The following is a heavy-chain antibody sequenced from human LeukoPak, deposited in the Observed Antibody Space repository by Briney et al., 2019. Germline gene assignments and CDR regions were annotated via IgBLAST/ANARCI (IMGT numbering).Heavy chain of an antibody. Sequence: SGTLSLTCAVSGGSISSSNWWSWVRQPPGKGLEWIGEIYHSGSTNYNPSLKSRVTISVAKSKNQFSLKLSSVTAADTAVYYCARDHPLYDINPTAWEYYFDYWGQGTLVTVSS. CDR2: IYHSGST. CDR3: ARDHPLYDINPTAWEYYFDY. V-gene: IGHV4-4*02. D-gene: IGHD3-9*01. CDR1: GGSISSSNW. J-gene: IGHJ4*02.